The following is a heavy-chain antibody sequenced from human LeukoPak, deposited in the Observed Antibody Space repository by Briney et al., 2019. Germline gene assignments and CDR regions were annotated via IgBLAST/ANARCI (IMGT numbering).Heavy chain of an antibody. CDR1: GYIFTSYY. CDR2: INPSGGST. V-gene: IGHV1-46*01. Sequence: ASVKVSCKASGYIFTSYYLHWVRQAPGQGLAWMGIINPSGGSTSYAQKFQGRVTMTRDTSTSTVYMELSSLRSEDTAVYYCARADMVRRLILSFDYWGQGTLVTVSS. J-gene: IGHJ4*02. D-gene: IGHD3-10*01. CDR3: ARADMVRRLILSFDY.